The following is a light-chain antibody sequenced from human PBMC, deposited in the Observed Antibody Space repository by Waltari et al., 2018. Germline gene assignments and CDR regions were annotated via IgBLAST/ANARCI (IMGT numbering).Light chain of an antibody. CDR1: QSVLYASVNKNH. J-gene: IGKJ3*01. V-gene: IGKV4-1*01. Sequence: DIVMTQSPDSLAVSLGERATLNCKSSQSVLYASVNKNHLAWYQQKPGQPPKLLIFWASTRESGVPDRFSGSGSGADFTLTISSLQAEDVAVYYCQQYYTPPCTFGPGTKVEIK. CDR3: QQYYTPPCT. CDR2: WAS.